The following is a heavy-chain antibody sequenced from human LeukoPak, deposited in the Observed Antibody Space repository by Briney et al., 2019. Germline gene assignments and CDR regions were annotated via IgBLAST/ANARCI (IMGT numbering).Heavy chain of an antibody. D-gene: IGHD1-14*01. CDR1: GHTFTTYY. CDR3: AKETPNTGWFDY. V-gene: IGHV1-46*01. CDR2: INPSGDGT. Sequence: ASVKVSCKASGHTFTTYYVHLVRQAPGQGLEWMGAINPSGDGTNYPQRFQGRVTLTRDTSTSTVYMELSSLRSEDTAIYYCAKETPNTGWFDYWGQGTLVTVSS. J-gene: IGHJ5*01.